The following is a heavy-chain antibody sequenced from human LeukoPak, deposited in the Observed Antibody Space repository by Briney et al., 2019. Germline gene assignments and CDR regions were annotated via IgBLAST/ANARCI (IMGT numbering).Heavy chain of an antibody. CDR1: GFTFTSYA. CDR3: AKGPVASGVVPAAIPFDY. Sequence: GSLRLSCAASGFTFTSYAMSWGRQAPGKGLEWVSAISGSGGSTYYAHPVKGRFTISRDNSNNTLYLQMNSLRAEDTAVYYCAKGPVASGVVPAAIPFDYWGQGTLVNVSS. J-gene: IGHJ4*02. CDR2: ISGSGGST. D-gene: IGHD2-2*01. V-gene: IGHV3-23*01.